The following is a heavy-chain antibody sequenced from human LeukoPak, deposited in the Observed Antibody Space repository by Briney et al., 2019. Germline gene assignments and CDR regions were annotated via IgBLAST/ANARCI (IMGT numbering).Heavy chain of an antibody. Sequence: SQTLSLTCTVSGGSISSGGHYWSWIRQHPGKGLEWIGYIYYSGSTNYNPSLKSRVTISVDTSKNQFSLKLSSVTAADTAVYYCARGRYCSGGSCYLPPGYFQHWGQGTLVTVSS. CDR1: GGSISSGGHY. D-gene: IGHD2-15*01. CDR3: ARGRYCSGGSCYLPPGYFQH. V-gene: IGHV4-31*03. J-gene: IGHJ1*01. CDR2: IYYSGST.